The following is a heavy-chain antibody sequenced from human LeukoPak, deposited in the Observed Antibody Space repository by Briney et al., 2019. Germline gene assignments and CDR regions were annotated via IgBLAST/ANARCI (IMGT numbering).Heavy chain of an antibody. CDR3: ARGWLAETTVVTPYNY. V-gene: IGHV1-69*13. D-gene: IGHD4-23*01. Sequence: GASVKVSCKASGGTFSSYAIYWVRQAPGQGLEWMGGIIPIFGTANYAQKFQGRVTITAVESMSTAYMELSSLRSEDTAVYYCARGWLAETTVVTPYNYWGQGTLVTVSS. J-gene: IGHJ4*02. CDR1: GGTFSSYA. CDR2: IIPIFGTA.